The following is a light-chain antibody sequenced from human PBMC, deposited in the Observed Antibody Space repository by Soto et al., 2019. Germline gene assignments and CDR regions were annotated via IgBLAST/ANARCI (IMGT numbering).Light chain of an antibody. CDR3: SSYTSSSTLPYV. V-gene: IGLV2-14*01. CDR2: DVS. J-gene: IGLJ1*01. CDR1: SSDVGGYNY. Sequence: QSALTQPASVSGSPGQSITISCTGTSSDVGGYNYVSWYQQHPGKAPKLMIYDVSNRPSGVSNRFSGSKSGNTASLTISGLQAEDGADYYCSSYTSSSTLPYVFGTWTKVTVL.